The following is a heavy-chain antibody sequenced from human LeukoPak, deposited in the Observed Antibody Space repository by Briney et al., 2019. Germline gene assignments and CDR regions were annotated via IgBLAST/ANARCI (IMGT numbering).Heavy chain of an antibody. CDR3: ARTPGGGTGTTMNWFDP. V-gene: IGHV4-59*08. D-gene: IGHD1-7*01. Sequence: SETLSLTCTVSGGSVSSYYWSWIRQPPGKGLEWIGYIYYSGSTNYNPSLKSRVTISVDTSKNQFSLKLSSVTAADTAVYYCARTPGGGTGTTMNWFDPWGQGTLVTVSS. CDR2: IYYSGST. CDR1: GGSVSSYY. J-gene: IGHJ5*02.